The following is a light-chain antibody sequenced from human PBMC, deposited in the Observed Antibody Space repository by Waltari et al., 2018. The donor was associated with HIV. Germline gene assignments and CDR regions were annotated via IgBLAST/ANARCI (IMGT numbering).Light chain of an antibody. V-gene: IGLV3-1*01. CDR1: KLGNKY. J-gene: IGLJ2*01. CDR2: QDT. Sequence: SYDLTQPPSVSVSPGQTASITCSGDKLGNKYACWYKQKPGQSPVLVIYQDTKRPSGIPERFSGSHSGNTATLTVSGTQAMDEADYYCQAWDSSTVLFGGGTTLTVL. CDR3: QAWDSSTVL.